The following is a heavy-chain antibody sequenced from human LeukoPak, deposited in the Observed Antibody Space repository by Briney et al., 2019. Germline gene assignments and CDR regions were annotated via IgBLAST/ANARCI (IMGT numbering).Heavy chain of an antibody. J-gene: IGHJ4*02. Sequence: ASVKVSCKASGYTFTSYDINWVRQAPGQGLEWMGWMNPNSGNTGYAQKFQGRVTMTRNTSISTAYMELSSLRSEDTAVYYCARARHPGIAVAGPLEFDYWGQGTLVTVSS. V-gene: IGHV1-8*01. CDR1: GYTFTSYD. CDR2: MNPNSGNT. D-gene: IGHD6-19*01. CDR3: ARARHPGIAVAGPLEFDY.